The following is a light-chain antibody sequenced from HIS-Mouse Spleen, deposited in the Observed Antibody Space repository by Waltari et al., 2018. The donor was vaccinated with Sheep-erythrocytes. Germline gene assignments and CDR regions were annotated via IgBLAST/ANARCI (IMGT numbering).Light chain of an antibody. CDR3: SSYAGSNNLV. CDR1: SSDVGGYNY. Sequence: QSALTQPASVSGSPGQSVTISCTGTSSDVGGYNYVSWYQQHPGKAPKLMIYEVSKRPSGVPDRFSGSKSCNTASLTVSGLQAEDEADYYCSSYAGSNNLVFGGGTKLTVL. J-gene: IGLJ2*01. V-gene: IGLV2-8*01. CDR2: EVS.